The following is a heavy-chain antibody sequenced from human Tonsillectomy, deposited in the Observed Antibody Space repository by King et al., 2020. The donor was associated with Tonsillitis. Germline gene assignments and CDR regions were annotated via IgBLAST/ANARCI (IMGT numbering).Heavy chain of an antibody. CDR2: VSSSGST. CDR3: ARLPDSTSYLDC. D-gene: IGHD6-6*01. V-gene: IGHV4-39*01. Sequence: LQLQESGPGLVKPSETLSLICAVSGASMSSRSYLWAWIRQPPGKGLEWVGTVSSSGSTYYNPSLKSRLTISIDSSKNQFSLRLSSVTAADTALYYCARLPDSTSYLDCWGQGTLVTVSS. J-gene: IGHJ4*02. CDR1: GASMSSRSYL.